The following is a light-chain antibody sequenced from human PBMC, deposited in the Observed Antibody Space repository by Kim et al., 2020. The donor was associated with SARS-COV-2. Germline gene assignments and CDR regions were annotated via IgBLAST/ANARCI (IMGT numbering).Light chain of an antibody. CDR2: EVS. CDR3: SSYAGSNIVV. J-gene: IGLJ2*01. Sequence: GQSVPFSWTGTSIDVGGHNDVSWYQQHPGKAPKLLIYEVSERPSGVPDRFSGSKSGNTASLTVSGLQSEDEADYYCSSYAGSNIVVFGGGTQLTVL. CDR1: SIDVGGHND. V-gene: IGLV2-8*01.